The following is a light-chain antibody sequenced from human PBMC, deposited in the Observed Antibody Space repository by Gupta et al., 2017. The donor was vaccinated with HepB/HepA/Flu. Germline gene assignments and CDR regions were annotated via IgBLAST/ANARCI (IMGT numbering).Light chain of an antibody. CDR3: QQRSNWLVT. Sequence: ISFTTSPASLSVSPGERATLTCRASQNLSNYLAWYQQKPGQAPRLLIYDASNRAIGIPSRFSGSGSGTDFTLTISSLEPEDFAVYYCQQRSNWLVTFGGGTKVEIK. CDR1: QNLSNY. V-gene: IGKV3-11*01. CDR2: DAS. J-gene: IGKJ4*01.